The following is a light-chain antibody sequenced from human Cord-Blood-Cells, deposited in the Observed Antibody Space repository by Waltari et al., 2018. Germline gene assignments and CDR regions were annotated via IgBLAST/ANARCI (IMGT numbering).Light chain of an antibody. CDR3: CSYAGSSTWV. J-gene: IGLJ3*02. CDR2: ELS. CDR1: SCDVGRYNL. Sequence: QSDLTQPASVSGSPGQSITIPCTGTSCDVGRYNLVSWYQQHPGKAPKLISYELSKRPSGVSNRFSGSKSGNTASLTISGRQAEDEADYYCCSYAGSSTWVFGGGTKLTVL. V-gene: IGLV2-23*02.